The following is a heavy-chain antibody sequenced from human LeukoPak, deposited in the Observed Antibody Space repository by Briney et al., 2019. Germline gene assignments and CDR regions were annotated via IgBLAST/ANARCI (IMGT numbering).Heavy chain of an antibody. V-gene: IGHV3-20*04. J-gene: IGHJ4*02. CDR1: GFTFDDYG. CDR3: ARNMGSSSWKGYYFDY. Sequence: GGSLRLSCAASGFTFDDYGMSWVRQAPGKGLEWVSGINWNGGSTGYADSVKGRFTISRDNAKNSLYLQMNSLRAEDTALYYCARNMGSSSWKGYYFDYWGQGTLVTVSS. CDR2: INWNGGST. D-gene: IGHD6-13*01.